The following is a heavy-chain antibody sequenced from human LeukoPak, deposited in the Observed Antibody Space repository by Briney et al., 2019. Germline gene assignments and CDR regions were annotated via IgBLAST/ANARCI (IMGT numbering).Heavy chain of an antibody. CDR2: ISSSSSYI. V-gene: IGHV3-21*01. CDR3: AELGITMIGGV. CDR1: GFTFSSYS. J-gene: IGHJ6*04. D-gene: IGHD3-10*02. Sequence: GGSLRLSCAASGFTFSSYSMNWARQAPGKGLEWVSSISSSSSYIYYADSVKGRFTFSRDNAKNSLYLQMNSLRAEDTAVYYCAELGITMIGGVWGKGTTVTISS.